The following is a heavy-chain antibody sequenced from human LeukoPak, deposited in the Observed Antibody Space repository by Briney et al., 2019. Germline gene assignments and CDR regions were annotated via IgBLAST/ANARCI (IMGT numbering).Heavy chain of an antibody. V-gene: IGHV4-39*01. CDR3: ARGGMVSGIDY. CDR2: TYYSGST. J-gene: IGHJ4*02. Sequence: PSETLSLTCTVSGGSISSSSYYWGWIRQPPGKGLEWIGSTYYSGSTYYNPSLKSRVTISVDTSKNQFSLKLSSVTAADTAVYYCARGGMVSGIDYWGQGTLVTVSS. D-gene: IGHD2-8*01. CDR1: GGSISSSSYY.